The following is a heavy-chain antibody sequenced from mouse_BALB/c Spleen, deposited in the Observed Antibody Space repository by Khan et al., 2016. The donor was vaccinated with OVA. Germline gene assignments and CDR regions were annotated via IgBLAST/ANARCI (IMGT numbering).Heavy chain of an antibody. Sequence: EVELLESGADLVEPGGSLKLSCAASGFSFSTYGMSWVRQTPDKRLEWVATISTGGHYTYYPDSVRGRFTISRDTAKNTLYLQMTSLKSEDTAMFYDAGPDYYCGSDRFAYWGQGTLVTVSA. D-gene: IGHD1-1*01. J-gene: IGHJ3*01. CDR2: ISTGGHYT. CDR3: AGPDYYCGSDRFAY. V-gene: IGHV5-6*01. CDR1: GFSFSTYG.